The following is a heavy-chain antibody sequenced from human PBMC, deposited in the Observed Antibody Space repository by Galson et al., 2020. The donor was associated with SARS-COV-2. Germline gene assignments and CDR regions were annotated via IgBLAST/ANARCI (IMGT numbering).Heavy chain of an antibody. D-gene: IGHD6-13*01. J-gene: IGHJ4*02. Sequence: GGSLRLSCAASGFTLSRSAMHWVRQAPGKGLEWVAIISYDGSTEYNSDSVKGRFTISRDVSKNTLYLQMNSLRPEDTAVYYCARETDDHTSSWYAYWGQGTLVTVSS. V-gene: IGHV3-30*04. CDR3: ARETDDHTSSWYAY. CDR2: ISYDGSTE. CDR1: GFTLSRSA.